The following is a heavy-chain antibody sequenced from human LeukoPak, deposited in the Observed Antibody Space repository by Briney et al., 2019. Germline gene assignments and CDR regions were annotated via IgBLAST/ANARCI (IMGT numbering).Heavy chain of an antibody. CDR3: AKERSLEIAVAGTIFDY. CDR2: IYSGGDT. J-gene: IGHJ4*02. Sequence: GGSLRLSCAASGFTFSSYWMHGVRQAPGKGLVWVSVIYSGGDTYYADSVKGRFTISRDNSKNMIYLEMSSLKAEDTAVYYCAKERSLEIAVAGTIFDYWGQGTLVTVSS. V-gene: IGHV3-66*01. CDR1: GFTFSSYW. D-gene: IGHD6-19*01.